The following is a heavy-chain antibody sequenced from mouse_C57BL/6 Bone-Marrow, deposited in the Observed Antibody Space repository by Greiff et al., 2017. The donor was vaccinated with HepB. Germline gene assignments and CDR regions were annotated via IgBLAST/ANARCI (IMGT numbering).Heavy chain of an antibody. CDR1: GSTFSSYA. CDR3: ARDPDYSNLEGFAY. J-gene: IGHJ3*01. D-gene: IGHD2-5*01. V-gene: IGHV5-4*01. CDR2: ISDGGSYT. Sequence: EVKLMESGGGLVKPGGSLKLSCAASGSTFSSYAMSWVRQTPEKRLEWVATISDGGSYTYYPDNVKGRFTISRDNAKNNLYLQMSHLKSEDTAMYYCARDPDYSNLEGFAYWGQGTLVTVSA.